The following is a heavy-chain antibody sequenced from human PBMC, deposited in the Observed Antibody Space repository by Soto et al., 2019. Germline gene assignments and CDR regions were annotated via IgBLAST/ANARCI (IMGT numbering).Heavy chain of an antibody. D-gene: IGHD3-10*01. J-gene: IGHJ4*02. CDR2: IYHSGNT. CDR3: AGGGDYYGSGSGGELDY. V-gene: IGHV4-4*02. Sequence: QVQLQESGPGLVKTSGTLSLTCAVSGGSISNNNWWSWVRQPPGKGLKWIGEIYHSGNTNYNPSLKSRVTISVDKSKNQFSLRLSSVTAADTAVYYCAGGGDYYGSGSGGELDYWGQGILVTVSS. CDR1: GGSISNNNW.